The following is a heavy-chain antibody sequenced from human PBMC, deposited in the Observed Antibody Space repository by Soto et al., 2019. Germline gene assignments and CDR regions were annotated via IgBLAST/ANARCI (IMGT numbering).Heavy chain of an antibody. CDR3: ARDPIYDFWSGYYRGGDAFDI. V-gene: IGHV1-69*13. CDR2: IIPIFGTA. Sequence: SVKVSCKASGGTFSSYAISWVRQAPGQGLEWMGGIIPIFGTANYAQKFQGRVTITADESTSTAYMELSSLRSEDTAVYYCARDPIYDFWSGYYRGGDAFDIWGQGTMVTVS. J-gene: IGHJ3*02. CDR1: GGTFSSYA. D-gene: IGHD3-3*01.